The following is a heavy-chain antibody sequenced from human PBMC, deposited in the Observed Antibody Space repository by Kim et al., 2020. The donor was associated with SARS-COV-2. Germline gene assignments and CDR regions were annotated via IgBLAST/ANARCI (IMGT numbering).Heavy chain of an antibody. D-gene: IGHD2-15*01. Sequence: SETLSLTCAVYGGSFSGYYWSWIRQPPGKGLEWIGEINHSGSTNYNPSLKSRVTISVDTSKNQFSLKLSSVTAADTAVYYCARSPYCSGGSCYSYPAFDIWGQGTMVTVSS. CDR3: ARSPYCSGGSCYSYPAFDI. CDR1: GGSFSGYY. V-gene: IGHV4-34*01. CDR2: INHSGST. J-gene: IGHJ3*02.